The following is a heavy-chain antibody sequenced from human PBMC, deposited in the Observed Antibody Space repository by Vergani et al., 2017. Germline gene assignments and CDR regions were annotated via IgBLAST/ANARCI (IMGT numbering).Heavy chain of an antibody. D-gene: IGHD5-18*01. CDR1: GFTFDDHA. CDR2: ISWNSGAI. Sequence: EVQLVESGGGLVQPGRSLRLSCAASGFTFDDHAMHWVRQVPGKGLEWVSGISWNSGAISYADSVKGRFSISRDNAKNSLCLQMNSLSADDMAFYYCVRQRGYSSGYFDYWGQGTLVTVSS. CDR3: VRQRGYSSGYFDY. J-gene: IGHJ4*02. V-gene: IGHV3-9*03.